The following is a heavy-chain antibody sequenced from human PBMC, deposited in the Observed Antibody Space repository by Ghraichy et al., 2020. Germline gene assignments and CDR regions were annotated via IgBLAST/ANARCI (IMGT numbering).Heavy chain of an antibody. J-gene: IGHJ4*02. V-gene: IGHV3-23*01. Sequence: GGSLRLSCAASGFTFSSYAMSWVRQAPRKGLEWVSGISAGGGSTYYADSVKGRFTISRDNSKNTLFLQMNSLRAEDTAVYYCAKGRHSGTYFFDYWGQGTLVPVSS. CDR3: AKGRHSGTYFFDY. CDR2: ISAGGGST. CDR1: GFTFSSYA. D-gene: IGHD1-26*01.